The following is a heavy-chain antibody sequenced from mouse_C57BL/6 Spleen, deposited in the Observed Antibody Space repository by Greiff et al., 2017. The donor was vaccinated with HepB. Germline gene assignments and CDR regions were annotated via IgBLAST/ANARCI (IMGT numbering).Heavy chain of an antibody. Sequence: EVQLVESGGGLVKPGGSLKLSCAASGFTFSSYAMSWVRQTPEKRLEWVATISDGGSYTYYPDNVKGRFTISRVNAKNNLYLQMSHLKSEDTAMYYCARDAMDYWGQGTSVTVSS. V-gene: IGHV5-4*01. CDR2: ISDGGSYT. J-gene: IGHJ4*01. CDR1: GFTFSSYA. CDR3: ARDAMDY.